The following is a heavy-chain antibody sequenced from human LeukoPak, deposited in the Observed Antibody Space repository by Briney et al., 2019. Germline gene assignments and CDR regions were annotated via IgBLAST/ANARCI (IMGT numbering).Heavy chain of an antibody. CDR2: INSDGGST. D-gene: IGHD6-13*01. J-gene: IGHJ4*02. CDR3: ATSFVIAAGGSNY. V-gene: IGHV3-74*01. CDR1: GFTFSSYW. Sequence: GGSLRLSCAASGFTFSSYWMHWVRQAPGKGLVWVSRINSDGGSTGYADSVKGRFTISRDNAKNTLYLQMNSLRAEDTAVYYCATSFVIAAGGSNYWGQGTLVTVSS.